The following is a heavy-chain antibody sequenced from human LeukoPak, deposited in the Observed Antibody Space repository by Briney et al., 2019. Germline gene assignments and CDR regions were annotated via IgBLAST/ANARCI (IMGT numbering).Heavy chain of an antibody. J-gene: IGHJ5*02. Sequence: SETLSLTCTASGGSISDYYWSWIRQPPGKGLEWIGYIYFSGSTNQNPSLRSRVTMSVDTSKNHFSLKVRSVTAADTAVYYCARHHGAESFSSWGQGTLVTVSS. CDR3: ARHHGAESFSS. CDR1: GGSISDYY. D-gene: IGHD3-10*01. V-gene: IGHV4-59*08. CDR2: IYFSGST.